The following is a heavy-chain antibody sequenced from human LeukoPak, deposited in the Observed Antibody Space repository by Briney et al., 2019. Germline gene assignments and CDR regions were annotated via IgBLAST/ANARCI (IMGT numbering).Heavy chain of an antibody. V-gene: IGHV5-51*01. J-gene: IGHJ1*01. CDR2: IYPGDSDT. CDR1: GYSFTSYW. D-gene: IGHD3-22*01. Sequence: GEXXKISCKGSGYSFTSYWIGWVRQMPGKGLEWMGIIYPGDSDTRYSPSFQGQVTISADKSINTAYLQWSSLEASDTAMYYCARPSYYYDGSGYYSLQHWGQGTLVTVSS. CDR3: ARPSYYYDGSGYYSLQH.